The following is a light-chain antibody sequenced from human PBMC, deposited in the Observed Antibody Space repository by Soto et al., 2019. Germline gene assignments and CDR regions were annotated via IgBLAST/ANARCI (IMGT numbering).Light chain of an antibody. CDR2: SNN. CDR3: AAWDDSLNGFYV. V-gene: IGLV1-44*01. Sequence: QSVLTQPPSASGTPGQRVTISCSGSRSNIGSNTVNWYQQLPGSAPKLLIYSNNQRPSGVPDRFSGSKSGTSASLAISGLQSEDEADYYCAAWDDSLNGFYVFGTGTKLTAL. J-gene: IGLJ1*01. CDR1: RSNIGSNT.